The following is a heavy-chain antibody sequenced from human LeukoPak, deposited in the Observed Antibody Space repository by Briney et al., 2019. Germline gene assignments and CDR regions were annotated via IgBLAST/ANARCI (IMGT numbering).Heavy chain of an antibody. V-gene: IGHV3-30*02. J-gene: IGHJ6*03. CDR2: ISSDGSEK. CDR1: GFSFSSYA. CDR3: AKIGYSGSGVGYYMDV. Sequence: GGSLRLSCAASGFSFSSYAIHWVRQAPGKGLEWLSFISSDGSEKYYADSVKGRFTISRDNSKNTLYLQMNSLRAEDTAVYYCAKIGYSGSGVGYYMDVWGKGTTVTISS. D-gene: IGHD3-10*01.